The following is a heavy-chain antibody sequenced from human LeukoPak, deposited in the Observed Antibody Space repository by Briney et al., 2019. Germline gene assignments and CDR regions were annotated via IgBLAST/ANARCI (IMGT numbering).Heavy chain of an antibody. CDR2: IKSKTDGGTT. V-gene: IGHV3-15*01. Sequence: GGTLRLSCAASGFTFSSYGMSWVRQAPGKGLEWVGRIKSKTDGGTTDYAAPVKGRFTISRDDSKNTLYLQMNSLKTEDTAVYYCTTNNQWLVRSLYYYYMDVWGKGTTVTVSS. J-gene: IGHJ6*03. CDR3: TTNNQWLVRSLYYYYMDV. D-gene: IGHD6-19*01. CDR1: GFTFSSYG.